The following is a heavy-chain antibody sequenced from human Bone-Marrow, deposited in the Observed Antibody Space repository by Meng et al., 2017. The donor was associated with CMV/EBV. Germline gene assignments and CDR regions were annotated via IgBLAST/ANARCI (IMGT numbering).Heavy chain of an antibody. CDR2: IYYSGST. CDR3: ARAAGSYYGSGCWFDP. V-gene: IGHV4-31*02. D-gene: IGHD3-10*01. CDR1: SIGRVGYY. J-gene: IGHJ5*02. Sequence: SIGRVGYYWSWIRQHPGKGLEWIGYIYYSGSTYYNPSLKSRVTMSVDTSKNQFSLKLSSVTAADTAVYYCARAAGSYYGSGCWFDPWGQGTLVTVSS.